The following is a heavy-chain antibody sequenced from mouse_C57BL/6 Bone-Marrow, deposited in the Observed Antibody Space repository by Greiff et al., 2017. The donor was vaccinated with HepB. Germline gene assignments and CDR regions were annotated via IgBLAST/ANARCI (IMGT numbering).Heavy chain of an antibody. V-gene: IGHV1-26*01. D-gene: IGHD2-5*01. CDR3: ARYSNCLPY. J-gene: IGHJ2*01. CDR2: INPNNGGT. Sequence: EVQLQQSGPELVKPGASVKISCKASGYTFTDYYMNWVKQSHGKSLEWIGDINPNNGGTSYNQKFKGKATLTVDKSSSTAYMELRSLTSEDSAVYYCARYSNCLPYWGQGTTLTVSS. CDR1: GYTFTDYY.